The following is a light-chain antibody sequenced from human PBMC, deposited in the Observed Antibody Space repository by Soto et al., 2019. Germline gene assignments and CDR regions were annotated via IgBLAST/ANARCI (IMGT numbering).Light chain of an antibody. CDR1: SSNIGNRD. CDR2: DNN. CDR3: EAWDSSLRARL. Sequence: QSALTQPPSVSVAPGQRVTISCSGSSSNIGNRDVSWYQHLPGTAPKLLIYDNNNRPSGIPDRFSGSKSGTSATLGITGLQTGDEADYYCEAWDSSLRARLFGGGTKLTVL. V-gene: IGLV1-51*01. J-gene: IGLJ2*01.